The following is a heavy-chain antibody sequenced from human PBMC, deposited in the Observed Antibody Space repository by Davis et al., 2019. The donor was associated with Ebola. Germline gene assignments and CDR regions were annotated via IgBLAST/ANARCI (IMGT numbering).Heavy chain of an antibody. J-gene: IGHJ4*02. CDR1: GGSFSGYY. V-gene: IGHV4-34*01. Sequence: SETLSLTCAVYGGSFSGYYWRWIRQPPGKGLEWIGEIKHSGSTNYNPSLKSRVTISVDTSKNQFSLKLSSVTAADTAVYYCARGESGGNPVGYWGQGTLVTVSS. CDR2: IKHSGST. D-gene: IGHD4-23*01. CDR3: ARGESGGNPVGY.